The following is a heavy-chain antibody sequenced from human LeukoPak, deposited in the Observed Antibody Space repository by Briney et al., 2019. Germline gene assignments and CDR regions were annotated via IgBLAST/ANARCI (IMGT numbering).Heavy chain of an antibody. CDR2: IIPIFGTA. Sequence: ASVKVSCKASGGTFSSYAISWVRQAPGPGLEWMGGIIPIFGTANYAQKFQGRVTITADESTSTAYMELSSLRSEDTAVYYCARDEGIAAAGNTYGMDVWGQGTTVTVSS. J-gene: IGHJ6*02. V-gene: IGHV1-69*01. D-gene: IGHD6-13*01. CDR3: ARDEGIAAAGNTYGMDV. CDR1: GGTFSSYA.